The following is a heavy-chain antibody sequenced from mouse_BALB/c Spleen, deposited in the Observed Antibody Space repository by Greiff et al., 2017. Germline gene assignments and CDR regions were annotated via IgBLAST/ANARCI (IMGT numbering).Heavy chain of an antibody. D-gene: IGHD2-3*01. CDR3: ARSDDGFYYAMDD. V-gene: IGHV1-54*01. CDR1: GYAFTNYL. J-gene: IGHJ4*01. Sequence: QVQLQQSGAELVRPGTSVKVSCKASGYAFTNYLIEWVKQRPGQGLEWIGVINPGSGGTNYNEKFKGKATLTADKSSSTAYMQLSSLTSDDSAVYFCARSDDGFYYAMDDWGQGTSVTVSS. CDR2: INPGSGGT.